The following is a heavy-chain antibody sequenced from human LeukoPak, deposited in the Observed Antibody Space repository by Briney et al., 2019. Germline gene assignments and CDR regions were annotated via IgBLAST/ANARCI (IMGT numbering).Heavy chain of an antibody. CDR2: ISSGGQTI. Sequence: GGSLRLSCAAPGTTLRKYEMHWVRQAPGKGLEWLSYISSGGQTISYRDSAKGRFTVSRDNSKNSVYLQMHSLRAEDTAVYYCATCPPSSWSYFDFWGQGALVTVSS. D-gene: IGHD6-13*01. CDR1: GTTLRKYE. V-gene: IGHV3-48*03. CDR3: ATCPPSSWSYFDF. J-gene: IGHJ4*02.